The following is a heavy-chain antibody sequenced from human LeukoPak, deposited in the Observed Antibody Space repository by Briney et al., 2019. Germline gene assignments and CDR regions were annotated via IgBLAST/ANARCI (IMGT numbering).Heavy chain of an antibody. V-gene: IGHV3-23*01. CDR1: GFTSSTYA. CDR2: ISGGGETT. Sequence: GGSLRLSCAASGFTSSTYAISWVRQAPGKGLEWVSAISGGGETTNYADSVKGRFTISRDNSKNTLYLQMSGLRAEDTAVYYCAKERQYLPYDVFDIWGLGTMVTVSS. CDR3: AKERQYLPYDVFDI. J-gene: IGHJ3*02. D-gene: IGHD2/OR15-2a*01.